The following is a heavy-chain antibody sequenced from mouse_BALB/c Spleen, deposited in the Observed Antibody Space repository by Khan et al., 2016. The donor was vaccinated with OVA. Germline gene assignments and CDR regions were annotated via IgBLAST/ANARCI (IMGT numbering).Heavy chain of an antibody. CDR2: IDPSDSET. Sequence: VQLQQSGAELVRPGASVKLSCKASGYTFTSYWMNWVKQRPGQGLEWIGMIDPSDSETHYNQMFKDKATLTVDKSSSTAYMHLSSLTFEDSAVFYCARREKYGYDPSWFDYWGQGTLVTVSA. J-gene: IGHJ3*01. D-gene: IGHD2-14*01. V-gene: IGHV1-61*01. CDR1: GYTFTSYW. CDR3: ARREKYGYDPSWFDY.